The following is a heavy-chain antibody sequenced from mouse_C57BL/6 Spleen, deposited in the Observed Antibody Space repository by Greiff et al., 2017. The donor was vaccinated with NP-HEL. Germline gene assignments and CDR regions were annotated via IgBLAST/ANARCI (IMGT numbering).Heavy chain of an antibody. J-gene: IGHJ2*01. CDR1: GYAFSSSW. CDR3: ARFTTVVATHFDY. V-gene: IGHV1-82*01. D-gene: IGHD1-1*01. Sequence: LVESGPELVKPGASVKISCKASGYAFSSSWMNWVKQRPGKGLEWIGRIYPGDGDTNYNGKFKGKATLTADKSSSTAYMQLSSLTSEDSAVYFCARFTTVVATHFDYWGQGTTLTVSS. CDR2: IYPGDGDT.